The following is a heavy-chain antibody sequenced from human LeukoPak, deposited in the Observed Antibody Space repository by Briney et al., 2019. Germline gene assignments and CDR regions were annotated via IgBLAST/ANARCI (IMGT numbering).Heavy chain of an antibody. V-gene: IGHV3-64D*06. Sequence: PGGSLRLSCSASGFTFSSYAMHWVRQAPGKGLEYVSAISSNGGSTYYADSVKGRFTISRDNSKNTLYLQMSRLRAEDTAVYYCVKGVVVVTARAFDYWGQGTLVTVSS. D-gene: IGHD2-21*02. J-gene: IGHJ4*02. CDR1: GFTFSSYA. CDR2: ISSNGGST. CDR3: VKGVVVVTARAFDY.